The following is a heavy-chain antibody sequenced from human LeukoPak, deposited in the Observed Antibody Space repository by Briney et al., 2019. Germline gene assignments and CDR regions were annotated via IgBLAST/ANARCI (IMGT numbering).Heavy chain of an antibody. V-gene: IGHV3-30*02. CDR1: GFMFSNFA. CDR2: TQTDGENQ. J-gene: IGHJ4*02. Sequence: PGGSLRLSCVASGFMFSNFAMHWVRQAPGKGLEWVAFTQTDGENQFYADSVKGRFTVSRDNSKNTLYLQMSSLRTDDTAVYYCAKDTPGFGGDDFVHWGQGTLVTVSS. D-gene: IGHD3-10*01. CDR3: AKDTPGFGGDDFVH.